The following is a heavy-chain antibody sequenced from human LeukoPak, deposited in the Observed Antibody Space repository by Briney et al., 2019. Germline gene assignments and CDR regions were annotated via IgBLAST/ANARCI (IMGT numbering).Heavy chain of an antibody. CDR1: GFTFSSYG. Sequence: GGSLRLSCAASGFTFSSYGMSWVRQAPGKGLEWVSAISGSGGSTYYADSVKGRFTISRDNSKNTLYLQMNSLRAEDTAVYYCAKESTRLSITMIVVVIKDSYIDYWGQGTLVTVSS. CDR2: ISGSGGST. CDR3: AKESTRLSITMIVVVIKDSYIDY. V-gene: IGHV3-23*01. J-gene: IGHJ4*02. D-gene: IGHD3-22*01.